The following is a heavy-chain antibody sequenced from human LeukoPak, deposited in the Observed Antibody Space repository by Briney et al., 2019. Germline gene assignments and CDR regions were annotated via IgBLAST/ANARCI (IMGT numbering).Heavy chain of an antibody. J-gene: IGHJ4*02. Sequence: PGGSLRLSCAASGFTFSSYEMNWVRQAPGKGLEWVSSISSSSSYIYYADSVKGRFTISRDNAKNSLYLQMNSLRAEDTAVYYCAREKEFYFDYWGQGTLVTVSS. CDR3: AREKEFYFDY. CDR1: GFTFSSYE. CDR2: ISSSSSYI. V-gene: IGHV3-21*01.